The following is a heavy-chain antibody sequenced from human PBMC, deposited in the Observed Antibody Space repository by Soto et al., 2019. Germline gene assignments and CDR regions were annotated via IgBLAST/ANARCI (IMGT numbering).Heavy chain of an antibody. CDR2: INPNSGGT. V-gene: IGHV1-2*04. Sequence: QVQLVQSGAEVKKPGASVKVSCKTSGYTFTGYYIHWVRQAPGQGLEWMGRINPNSGGTNYAQKFRGWVTMTRDTSISTAYMELSRLNSDDTAVYYCVRGLASAYLDSWGQGTLVTVSS. CDR3: VRGLASAYLDS. CDR1: GYTFTGYY. J-gene: IGHJ4*02.